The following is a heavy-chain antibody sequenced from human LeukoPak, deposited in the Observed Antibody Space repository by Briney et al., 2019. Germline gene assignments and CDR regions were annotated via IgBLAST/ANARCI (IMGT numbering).Heavy chain of an antibody. CDR2: ISGSGGST. D-gene: IGHD5-18*01. V-gene: IGHV3-23*01. CDR3: AKDCTAMVMGDAFDI. CDR1: GFTFSSYA. Sequence: GGSLRLSCAASGFTFSSYAMSWVPQAPGKGLQWVSAISGSGGSTYYADSVKGRFTISRDNSKNTLYPQMNSLRAEDTAVYYCAKDCTAMVMGDAFDIWGQGTMVTVSS. J-gene: IGHJ3*02.